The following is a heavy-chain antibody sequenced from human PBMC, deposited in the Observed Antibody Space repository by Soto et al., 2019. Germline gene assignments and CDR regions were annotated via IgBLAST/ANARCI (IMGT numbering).Heavy chain of an antibody. D-gene: IGHD3-10*01. V-gene: IGHV1-3*04. CDR3: ARYQGSGSSKRINDY. CDR2: INIGNGYT. J-gene: IGHJ4*02. CDR1: GYTFTNNL. Sequence: GASVKVSCKASGYTFTNNLMHWVRQAPGQRPEWLGWINIGNGYTKCSQKFQGRVAITRDTSASTAYMELSSLRSEDTAVYYCARYQGSGSSKRINDYWGQGTLVTVSS.